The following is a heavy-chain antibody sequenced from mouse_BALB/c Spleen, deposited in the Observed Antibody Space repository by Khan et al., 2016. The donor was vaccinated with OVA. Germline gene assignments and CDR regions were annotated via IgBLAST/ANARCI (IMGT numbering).Heavy chain of an antibody. CDR3: ALRTLYY. CDR1: AYSFTSYY. Sequence: VRLQQSGPELMKPGASVNISCKASAYSFTSYYMHWMKQSHGKRLAWIGCIDPFNGGPTSNQKFKCRATLTVDKSSSTSFMHLSTLTSEATAFFCGALRTLYYGCLETSVTVSS. J-gene: IGHJ4*01. V-gene: IGHV1S135*01. CDR2: IDPFNGGP.